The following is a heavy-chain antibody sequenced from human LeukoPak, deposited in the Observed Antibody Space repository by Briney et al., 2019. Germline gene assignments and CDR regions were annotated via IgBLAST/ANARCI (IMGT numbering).Heavy chain of an antibody. Sequence: GESLKISCKGSGYNFANYWIGWVLQMPGKGLEWMGIIYPGDSDTRYSPSFQGQVTISADRSISTAYLQWSSLKASDSAIYYCARITTSGWYADYWGQGTLVTVS. CDR3: ARITTSGWYADY. CDR1: GYNFANYW. CDR2: IYPGDSDT. V-gene: IGHV5-51*01. D-gene: IGHD6-19*01. J-gene: IGHJ4*02.